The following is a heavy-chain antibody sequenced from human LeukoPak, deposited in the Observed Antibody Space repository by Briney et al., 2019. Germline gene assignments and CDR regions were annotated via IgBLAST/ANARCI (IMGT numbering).Heavy chain of an antibody. D-gene: IGHD3-3*01. CDR2: INHSGST. J-gene: IGHJ6*03. V-gene: IGHV4-34*01. CDR3: ARYYDFWSARYYYYMDV. CDR1: GGSFSGYY. Sequence: SETLSLTCAVYGGSFSGYYWSWIRQPPGKGLEWIGEINHSGSTNYNPSLKSRVTIPVDTSKNQFSLKLSSVTAADTAVYYCARYYDFWSARYYYYMDVWGKGTTVTVSS.